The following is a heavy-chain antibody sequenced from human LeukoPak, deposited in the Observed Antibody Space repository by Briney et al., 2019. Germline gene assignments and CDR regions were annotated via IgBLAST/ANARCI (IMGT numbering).Heavy chain of an antibody. J-gene: IGHJ1*01. V-gene: IGHV1-69*05. CDR3: ARDWEYCSSTSCPPGYFQH. CDR2: IIPIFGTA. Sequence: ASVKVSCKASGGTFSSYAISWVRQAPGQGLEWMGGIIPIFGTANYAQKFQGRVTITTDESTSTAYMELRSLRSDDTAVYYCARDWEYCSSTSCPPGYFQHWGQGTLVTVSS. D-gene: IGHD2-2*01. CDR1: GGTFSSYA.